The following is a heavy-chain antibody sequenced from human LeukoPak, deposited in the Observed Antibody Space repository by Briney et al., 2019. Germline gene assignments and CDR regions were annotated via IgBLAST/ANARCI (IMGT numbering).Heavy chain of an antibody. CDR2: ISSSSNYI. CDR1: GFTFSSYS. Sequence: GGSLRLSCAASGFTFSSYSMNWVRQAPGRGLKWVSSISSSSNYIYYVDSVKGRFTISRDNAKNSLFLQMNSLRAEDTAVYFCARSKPWGYCSGGSCYPTYYYYYYMDVWGKGTTVTVSS. J-gene: IGHJ6*03. CDR3: ARSKPWGYCSGGSCYPTYYYYYYMDV. V-gene: IGHV3-21*01. D-gene: IGHD2-15*01.